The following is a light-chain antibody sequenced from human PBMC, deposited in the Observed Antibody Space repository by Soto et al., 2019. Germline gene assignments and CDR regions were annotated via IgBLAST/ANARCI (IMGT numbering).Light chain of an antibody. CDR3: AAWDDSLNGL. CDR2: SDN. CDR1: SSNIGSYT. Sequence: QSVLTQPASASGTPGQRVTISCSGSSSNIGSYTVNWYQQFPGTAPKLLIYSDNQRPSGVPDRFSGSKSGTSASLAISGLQSEDEAAYYCAAWDDSLNGLFGGGTKLTVL. V-gene: IGLV1-44*01. J-gene: IGLJ2*01.